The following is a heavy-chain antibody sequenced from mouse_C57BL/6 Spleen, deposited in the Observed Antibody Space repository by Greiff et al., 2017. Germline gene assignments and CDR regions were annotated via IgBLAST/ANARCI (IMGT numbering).Heavy chain of an antibody. V-gene: IGHV1-81*01. CDR2: IYPRSGNT. CDR3: ARKDGYYGY. CDR1: GYTFTRYG. J-gene: IGHJ2*01. D-gene: IGHD2-3*01. Sequence: VQLQQSGAELARPGASVKLSCKASGYTFTRYGISWVKQRAGQGLEWIGEIYPRSGNTYYTETFKGKATLTANKSSSTAYMELRSLTSDYSAVYFGARKDGYYGYWGQGTTLTVSS.